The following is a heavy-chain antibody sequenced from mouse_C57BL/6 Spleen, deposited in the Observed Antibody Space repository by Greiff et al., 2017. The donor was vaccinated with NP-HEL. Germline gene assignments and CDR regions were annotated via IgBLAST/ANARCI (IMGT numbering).Heavy chain of an antibody. CDR2: INPSNGGT. V-gene: IGHV1-53*01. Sequence: VQLQQPGTELVKPGASVKLSCKASGYTFTSYWMHWVKQRPGQGLEWIGNINPSNGGTNYNEKFKSKATLTVDKSSSTAYMQLSSLTSEDSAVYYCARSAYYYGTPYYAMDYWGQGTSVTVSS. CDR1: GYTFTSYW. D-gene: IGHD1-1*01. J-gene: IGHJ4*01. CDR3: ARSAYYYGTPYYAMDY.